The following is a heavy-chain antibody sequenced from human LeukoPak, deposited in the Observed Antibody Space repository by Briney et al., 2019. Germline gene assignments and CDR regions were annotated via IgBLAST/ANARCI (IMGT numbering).Heavy chain of an antibody. CDR2: IYYSGST. V-gene: IGHV4-59*01. D-gene: IGHD3-3*01. CDR3: ARFNWSSSAFDI. CDR1: GGSISSYY. J-gene: IGHJ3*02. Sequence: PSETLSLTCTVSGGSISSYYWSWIRQPPGKGLEWIGYIYYSGSTNYNPSLKSRVTISVDTSKNQFSLKLSSVTAADTAVYYCARFNWSSSAFDIWGQGTMVTVSS.